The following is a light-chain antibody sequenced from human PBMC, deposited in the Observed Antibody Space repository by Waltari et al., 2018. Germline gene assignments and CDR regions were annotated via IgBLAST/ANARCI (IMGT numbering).Light chain of an antibody. J-gene: IGKJ1*01. CDR1: QNIGSS. CDR2: EAS. Sequence: DIQMTQSPSTLPASVGDGVTITCRASQNIGSSLVWYQQKPGKAPKLLIYEASSLQFGVPSRFSGRGSGAEFTLTIASLQPDDFAAYYCQQYKTSPTWTFGQGTRVELK. CDR3: QQYKTSPTWT. V-gene: IGKV1-5*03.